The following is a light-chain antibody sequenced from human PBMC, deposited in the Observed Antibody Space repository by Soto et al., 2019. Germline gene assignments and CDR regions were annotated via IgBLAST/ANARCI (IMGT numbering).Light chain of an antibody. CDR3: QQYSSYWT. V-gene: IGKV1-5*03. CDR1: QSISSW. CDR2: KAS. Sequence: DILMTQSPSTLSASVGDRVTITCRASQSISSWLAWYQQKPGKAPKLLIYKASSLESGAPSRFSGSGSGTEFTLTISSLQPDDSATYYCQQYSSYWTFGQGTKVDIK. J-gene: IGKJ1*01.